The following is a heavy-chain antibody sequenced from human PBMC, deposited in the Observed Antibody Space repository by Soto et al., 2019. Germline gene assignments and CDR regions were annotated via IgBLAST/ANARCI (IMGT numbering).Heavy chain of an antibody. CDR1: GYTFTSYD. Sequence: QVQLVQSGAEVKKPGASVKVSCKASGYTFTSYDINWVRQATGQGLEWMGWMNPNSGNTGYAQKFQGRVTMTRNTSRSTAYMELSILISEQTAVYYCARRRFSHGGFDPWGQGTLVTVSS. CDR2: MNPNSGNT. J-gene: IGHJ5*02. CDR3: ARRRFSHGGFDP. V-gene: IGHV1-8*01. D-gene: IGHD3-10*01.